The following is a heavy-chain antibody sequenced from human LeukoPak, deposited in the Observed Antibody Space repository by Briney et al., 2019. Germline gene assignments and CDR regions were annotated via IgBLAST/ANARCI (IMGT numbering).Heavy chain of an antibody. CDR3: ARDRGYRSGGSCYILDY. CDR1: GFTFSSYW. CDR2: INGDGSTT. J-gene: IGHJ4*02. V-gene: IGHV3-74*01. Sequence: GGSLRLSGAVSGFTFSSYWMHWVRQAPGKGLVWVSRINGDGSTTSYADSVKSRFTISRDNAKNTLYLQMNSLRAEDTAVYYCARDRGYRSGGSCYILDYWGQGTLVTVSS. D-gene: IGHD2-15*01.